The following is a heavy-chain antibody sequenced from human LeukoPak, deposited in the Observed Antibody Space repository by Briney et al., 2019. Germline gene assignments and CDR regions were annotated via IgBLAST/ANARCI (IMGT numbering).Heavy chain of an antibody. CDR1: GGSISSYY. J-gene: IGHJ6*02. CDR3: ARTLYCSGGSCSPGYYYYGMDV. Sequence: SETLSLTCTVSGGSISSYYWSWIRQPPGKGLEWIGYIYYSGSTNYNPSLKSRVTISVDTSKNQFSLKLSSVTAADTAVYYCARTLYCSGGSCSPGYYYYGMDVWGQGTTVTVS. D-gene: IGHD2-15*01. V-gene: IGHV4-59*01. CDR2: IYYSGST.